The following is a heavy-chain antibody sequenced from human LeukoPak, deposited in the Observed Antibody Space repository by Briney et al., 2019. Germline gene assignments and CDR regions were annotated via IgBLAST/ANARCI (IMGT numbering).Heavy chain of an antibody. Sequence: PGGSLRLSCAASGFTFNNYAMSWVRQAPGKGLEWVSTISGSDDNTYYADSVKGRFAIPRDISKNTLYLQMNSLRADDTAVYYCANDFDHWGQGTLVTVSS. V-gene: IGHV3-23*01. CDR1: GFTFNNYA. CDR3: ANDFDH. CDR2: ISGSDDNT. J-gene: IGHJ4*02.